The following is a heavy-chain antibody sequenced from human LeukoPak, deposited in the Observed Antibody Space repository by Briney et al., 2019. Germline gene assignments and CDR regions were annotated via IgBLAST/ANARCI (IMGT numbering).Heavy chain of an antibody. J-gene: IGHJ5*02. Sequence: SETLSLTCAVYGGSFSGYYWSWIRQPPGKGLEWIGEINHSGTTNYNPSLKSRVTISMDTSKNQFSLKLSSVTAADTAVYYCAREGLMGPWFDPWGQGTLVTVSS. CDR2: INHSGTT. CDR1: GGSFSGYY. D-gene: IGHD3-16*01. CDR3: AREGLMGPWFDP. V-gene: IGHV4-34*01.